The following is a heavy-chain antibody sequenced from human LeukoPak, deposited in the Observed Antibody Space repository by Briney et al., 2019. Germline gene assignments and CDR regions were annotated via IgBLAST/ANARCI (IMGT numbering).Heavy chain of an antibody. Sequence: ASVKVSFKASGYTFTSYYMHWVRQAPGQGLEWMGIINPSGGSTSYAQKFQGRVTMTRDTSTSTVYMELSSLRSEDTAVYYCARFGNTAMVTRRSGMDVWGQGTTVTVSS. V-gene: IGHV1-46*01. CDR1: GYTFTSYY. J-gene: IGHJ6*02. CDR2: INPSGGST. CDR3: ARFGNTAMVTRRSGMDV. D-gene: IGHD5-18*01.